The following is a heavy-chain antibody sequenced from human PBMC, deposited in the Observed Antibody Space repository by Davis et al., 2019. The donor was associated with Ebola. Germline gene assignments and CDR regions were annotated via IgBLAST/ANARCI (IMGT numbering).Heavy chain of an antibody. Sequence: PGGSLRLSCAASGFTFSSYSMNWVRQAPGKGLEWVANIKQDGSEKYYVDSVKGRFTISRDNAKNSLYLQMNSLRAEDTAVYYCATSHSAPYGSFDYWGQGTLVTVSS. CDR1: GFTFSSYS. D-gene: IGHD4-17*01. CDR2: IKQDGSEK. J-gene: IGHJ4*02. V-gene: IGHV3-7*01. CDR3: ATSHSAPYGSFDY.